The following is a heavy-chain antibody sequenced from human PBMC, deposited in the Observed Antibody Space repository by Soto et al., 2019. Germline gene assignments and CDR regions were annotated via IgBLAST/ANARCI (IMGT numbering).Heavy chain of an antibody. CDR1: GFTFSSYA. CDR3: AKGNVSSARAGYYYYGMDV. CDR2: ISGSGGST. J-gene: IGHJ6*02. V-gene: IGHV3-23*01. D-gene: IGHD6-13*01. Sequence: GGSLRLSCAASGFTFSSYAMSWVRQAPGKGLEWVSAISGSGGSTYYADSVKGRFTISRDNSKNTLYLQMNSLRAEDTAVYYCAKGNVSSARAGYYYYGMDVWGQGTTVTVSS.